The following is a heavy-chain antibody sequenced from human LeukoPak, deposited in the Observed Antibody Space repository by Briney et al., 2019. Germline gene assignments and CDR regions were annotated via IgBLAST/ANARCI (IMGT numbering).Heavy chain of an antibody. Sequence: SETLSLTCTVSGGSISSYYWSWIRQPPGKGLEWIGYIYYSGSTNYNPPLKSRVTISVDTSKNQFSLKLSSVTAADTAVYYCARGGDIVVVPAATPFDYWGQGTLVTVSS. D-gene: IGHD2-2*01. CDR1: GGSISSYY. CDR2: IYYSGST. J-gene: IGHJ4*02. CDR3: ARGGDIVVVPAATPFDY. V-gene: IGHV4-59*01.